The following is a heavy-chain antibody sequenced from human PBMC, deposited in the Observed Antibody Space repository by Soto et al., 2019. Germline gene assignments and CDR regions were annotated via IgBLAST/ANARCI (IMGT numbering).Heavy chain of an antibody. J-gene: IGHJ4*02. CDR3: ARDSPAFKAPYF. CDR1: GFTFSSYS. Sequence: EVQLVESGGGLVQPGGSLRLSCAASGFTFSSYSMNWVRQAPGKGLEWVSYISSSSSTLYYADTVKGRFTIPRDNAKNPLYPAMNSLGDGDRAVHYCARDSPAFKAPYFWGQGTLVTFSS. CDR2: ISSSSSTL. V-gene: IGHV3-48*02.